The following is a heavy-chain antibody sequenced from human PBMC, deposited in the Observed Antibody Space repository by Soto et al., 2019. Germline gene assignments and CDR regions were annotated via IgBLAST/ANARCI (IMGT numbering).Heavy chain of an antibody. Sequence: QVQLVQSGAEVKTPGASVKVSCKASGYTFASYDINWVRQAPGQGLEWMGWMNPNSNNTGYAQKLQGRLTMTRDIALSIAHMELSSLRNEDTAVYYCARGDGYHFNWLDSWGQGTLVTVSA. CDR2: MNPNSNNT. CDR3: ARGDGYHFNWLDS. J-gene: IGHJ5*01. D-gene: IGHD2-21*01. V-gene: IGHV1-8*01. CDR1: GYTFASYD.